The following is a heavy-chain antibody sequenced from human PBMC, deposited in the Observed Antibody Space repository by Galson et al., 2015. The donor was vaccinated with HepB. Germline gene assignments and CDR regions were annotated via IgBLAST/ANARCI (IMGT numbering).Heavy chain of an antibody. Sequence: SLRLSCAASGFTFSSYGMHWVRQAPGKGLEWVAVIWYDGSNKYYADSVKGRFTISRDNSKNTLYLQMNSLRAEDTAVYYCARDVARIGSSSWYARVGYYYGMDVWGQGTTVTVSS. CDR3: ARDVARIGSSSWYARVGYYYGMDV. CDR1: GFTFSSYG. CDR2: IWYDGSNK. V-gene: IGHV3-33*08. J-gene: IGHJ6*02. D-gene: IGHD6-13*01.